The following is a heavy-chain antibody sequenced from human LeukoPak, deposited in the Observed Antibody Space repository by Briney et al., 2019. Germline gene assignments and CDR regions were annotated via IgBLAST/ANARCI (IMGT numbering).Heavy chain of an antibody. D-gene: IGHD1-26*01. CDR1: GGSISGQY. Sequence: SETLSLTCTVSGGSISGQYWSWIRQPPGKGLEWIGFVSYSGSNNCNPSLNGRVTISLDTSKNQFSLRLNSVTAADTAVYYCARGGASSRYFDYWGQGTLVTVSS. CDR2: VSYSGSN. J-gene: IGHJ4*02. CDR3: ARGGASSRYFDY. V-gene: IGHV4-59*11.